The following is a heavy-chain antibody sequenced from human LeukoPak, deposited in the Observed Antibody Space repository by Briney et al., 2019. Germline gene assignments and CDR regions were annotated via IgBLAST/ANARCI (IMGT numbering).Heavy chain of an antibody. V-gene: IGHV3-53*01. CDR3: ARDRVVVVAGATQGYYYGMDV. Sequence: GGSLRLSCAASGFTVSSNYMSWVRQAPGKGLEWVSVIYSGGSTYYADSVKGRFTISRDNSKNTLYLQMNSLRAEDTAVYYCARDRVVVVAGATQGYYYGMDVWGQGTTVTVSS. J-gene: IGHJ6*02. CDR2: IYSGGST. CDR1: GFTVSSNY. D-gene: IGHD2-15*01.